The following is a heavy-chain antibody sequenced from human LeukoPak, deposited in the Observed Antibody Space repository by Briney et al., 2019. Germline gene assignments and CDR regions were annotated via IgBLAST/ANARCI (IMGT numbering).Heavy chain of an antibody. CDR3: AREGDNYYDSSGYSDY. V-gene: IGHV1-2*06. D-gene: IGHD3-22*01. CDR1: GYTFTAYY. Sequence: ASVKVSCKASGYTFTAYYMHWVRQAPGQGLEWMGRINPNSGGTNYAQKFQGRVTMTRDTSISTAYMELSRLRSDDTAVYYCAREGDNYYDSSGYSDYWGQGTLVTVSS. CDR2: INPNSGGT. J-gene: IGHJ4*02.